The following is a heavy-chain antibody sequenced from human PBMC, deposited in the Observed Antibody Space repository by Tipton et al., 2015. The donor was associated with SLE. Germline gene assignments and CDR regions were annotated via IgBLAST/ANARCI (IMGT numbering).Heavy chain of an antibody. CDR2: VFDTGYT. Sequence: GLVKPSETLSLTCAVYGGSFSGYYWAWIRQPRGKRLEWIGSVFDTGYTAYNPSLESRVTLSADASKAQFSLKLTSVTAADTAVYYCVVCSPSSCAYFDYWGQGRLVTVSS. CDR1: GGSFSGYY. V-gene: IGHV4-34*12. J-gene: IGHJ4*02. CDR3: VVCSPSSCAYFDY. D-gene: IGHD2-2*01.